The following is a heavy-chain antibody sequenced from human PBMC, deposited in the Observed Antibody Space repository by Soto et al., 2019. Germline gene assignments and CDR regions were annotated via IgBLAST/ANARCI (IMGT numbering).Heavy chain of an antibody. Sequence: PVGSLRLSCAASGFTFSSYGMHWVRQAPGKGLEWVAVIWYDGSNKYYADSVKGRFTISRDNSKNTLYLQMNSLRAEDTAVYYCARDKYYYDSSGYPAYYFDYWGQGTLVTVSS. CDR1: GFTFSSYG. V-gene: IGHV3-33*01. CDR3: ARDKYYYDSSGYPAYYFDY. J-gene: IGHJ4*02. CDR2: IWYDGSNK. D-gene: IGHD3-22*01.